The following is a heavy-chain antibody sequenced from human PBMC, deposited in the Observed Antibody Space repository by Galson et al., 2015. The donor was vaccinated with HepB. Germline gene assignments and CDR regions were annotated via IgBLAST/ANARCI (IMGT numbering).Heavy chain of an antibody. V-gene: IGHV4-34*01. Sequence: ETLSLTCAVYGGSFSGYYWSWIRQPPGKGLEWIGEINHSGSTNYNPSLKSRVTISVDTSKNQFSLKLSSVTAADTAVYYCARESRPLIVVAPAAMVSGMDVWGQGTTVTVSS. J-gene: IGHJ6*02. CDR3: ARESRPLIVVAPAAMVSGMDV. D-gene: IGHD2-2*01. CDR2: INHSGST. CDR1: GGSFSGYY.